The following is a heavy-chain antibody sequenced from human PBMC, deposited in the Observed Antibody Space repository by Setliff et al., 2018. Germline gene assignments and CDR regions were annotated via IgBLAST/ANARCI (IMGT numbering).Heavy chain of an antibody. D-gene: IGHD2-21*02. V-gene: IGHV4-61*09. CDR1: GDSISSRRNY. CDR2: IFMSGGT. Sequence: PSETLSLTCTVSGDSISSRRNYWGWFRQPAGKGLEWIGHIFMSGGTTYDPSFKSRVRISLDMSRNQLFLNLKNVTAADTAKYYCVRAPVYYSGDCYPRWFDPWGQGTLVTVSS. J-gene: IGHJ5*02. CDR3: VRAPVYYSGDCYPRWFDP.